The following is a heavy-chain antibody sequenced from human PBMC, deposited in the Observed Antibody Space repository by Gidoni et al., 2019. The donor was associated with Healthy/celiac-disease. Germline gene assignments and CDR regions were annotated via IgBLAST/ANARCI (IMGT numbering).Heavy chain of an antibody. Sequence: EVQLLESGGGLVQPGGPLRLSCAASGFTFSSYAMSLVRQAPGKGLEWGSAISGSGGSTYYADSVKGRFTISRDNSKNTLYLQMNSLRAEDTAVYYCAKDGGNWDYYDSSGSDRPFDYWGQGTLVTVSS. J-gene: IGHJ4*02. CDR3: AKDGGNWDYYDSSGSDRPFDY. V-gene: IGHV3-23*01. CDR2: ISGSGGST. D-gene: IGHD3-22*01. CDR1: GFTFSSYA.